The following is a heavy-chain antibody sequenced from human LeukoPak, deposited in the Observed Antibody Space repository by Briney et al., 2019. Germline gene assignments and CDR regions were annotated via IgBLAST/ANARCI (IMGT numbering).Heavy chain of an antibody. CDR2: IHYSGNT. D-gene: IGHD1-26*01. CDR3: ARQGSGSYYRRPFDF. Sequence: SETLSLTCTVSGDSISSNNYYWGWIRQPPGKGPEWIGSIHYSGNTYYNPSLKSRVTISVDTSKNQFSLKLTSVTAADTAVFYCARQGSGSYYRRPFDFWGQGTLVTVSS. V-gene: IGHV4-39*01. CDR1: GDSISSNNYY. J-gene: IGHJ4*02.